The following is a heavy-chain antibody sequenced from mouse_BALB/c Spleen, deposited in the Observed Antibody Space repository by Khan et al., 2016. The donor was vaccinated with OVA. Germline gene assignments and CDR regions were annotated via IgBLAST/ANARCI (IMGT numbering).Heavy chain of an antibody. J-gene: IGHJ2*01. CDR1: GYTFINYW. CDR3: ARRALRWDFDY. D-gene: IGHD1-1*01. Sequence: QVQLKESGAELAKPGASVKMSCKASGYTFINYWILWVKQRPGQGLEWIGYINPSTGYTEYHQNFKDKATLTADKSSSTAYMQLSSLTSEDSAVYYCARRALRWDFDYWGQGTTLTVSS. V-gene: IGHV1-7*01. CDR2: INPSTGYT.